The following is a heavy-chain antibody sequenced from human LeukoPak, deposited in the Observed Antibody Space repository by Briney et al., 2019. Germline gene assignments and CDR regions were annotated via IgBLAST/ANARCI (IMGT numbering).Heavy chain of an antibody. V-gene: IGHV1-18*01. D-gene: IGHD3-3*01. CDR2: ISAYNGNT. J-gene: IGHJ5*02. Sequence: ASVKVSCKASGYTFTSYGISWVRQAPGQGLEWMGWISAYNGNTNYAQKLRGRVTMTTDASTSTAYMELRSLRSDDTAVYYCARPALKYYDFWSGFQNWFDPWGQGTLVTVSS. CDR1: GYTFTSYG. CDR3: ARPALKYYDFWSGFQNWFDP.